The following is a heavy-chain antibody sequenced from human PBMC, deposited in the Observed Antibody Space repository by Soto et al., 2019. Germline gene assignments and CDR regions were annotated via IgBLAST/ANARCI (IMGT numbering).Heavy chain of an antibody. J-gene: IGHJ4*02. D-gene: IGHD6-13*01. CDR3: ARPKHRSSWYFGY. CDR1: GFTFSSYA. Sequence: PGGSLRLSCAASGFTFSSYAMSWVRQAPGKGLEWVSAISGSGGSTYYADSVKGRFTISRDNSKNTLYLQMNSLRAEDTAVYYCARPKHRSSWYFGYCGQRTLVTVSS. V-gene: IGHV3-23*01. CDR2: ISGSGGST.